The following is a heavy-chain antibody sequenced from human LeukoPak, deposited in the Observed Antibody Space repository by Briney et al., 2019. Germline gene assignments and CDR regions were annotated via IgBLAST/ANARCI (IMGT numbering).Heavy chain of an antibody. CDR2: IYYSGST. CDR3: ARLGGFNDY. V-gene: IGHV4-59*08. Sequence: PSETLSLTCTVSGDSISGYYWTWIRQPPGKGPEWIGHIYYSGSTNYNPSLKSRVTISLDTSKNQFSLKLSSVTAADTAMYYCARLGGFNDYWGQGTLVTVSS. J-gene: IGHJ4*02. CDR1: GDSISGYY. D-gene: IGHD2-15*01.